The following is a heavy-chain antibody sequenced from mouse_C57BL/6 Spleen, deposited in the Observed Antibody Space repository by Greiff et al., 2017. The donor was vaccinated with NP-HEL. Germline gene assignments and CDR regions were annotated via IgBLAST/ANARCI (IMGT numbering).Heavy chain of an antibody. J-gene: IGHJ2*01. D-gene: IGHD3-2*01. CDR2: IDPETGGT. Sequence: VKLMESGAELVRPGASVTLSCKASGYTFTDYEMHWVKQTPVHGLEWIGAIDPETGGTAYNQKFKGKAILTADKSSSTAYMELRSLTSEDSAVYYVTRTALLDYWGQGTTLTVSS. V-gene: IGHV1-15*01. CDR3: TRTALLDY. CDR1: GYTFTDYE.